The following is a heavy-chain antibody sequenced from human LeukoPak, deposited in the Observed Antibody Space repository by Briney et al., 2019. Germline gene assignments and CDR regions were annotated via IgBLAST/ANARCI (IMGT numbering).Heavy chain of an antibody. Sequence: SETLSLTCSVSGGSISTFYWSWIRQPPGKGLEWIGYIYYSGSTSYNPSLKSRVTISVDTSKNQFSLKLSSVTAADTAVYYCARDQDNWFDPWGQGTLVTVSS. CDR1: GGSISTFY. CDR3: ARDQDNWFDP. J-gene: IGHJ5*02. CDR2: IYYSGST. V-gene: IGHV4-59*12.